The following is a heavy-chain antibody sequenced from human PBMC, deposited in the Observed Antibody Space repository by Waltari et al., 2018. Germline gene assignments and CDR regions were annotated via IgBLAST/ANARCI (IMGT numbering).Heavy chain of an antibody. V-gene: IGHV4-39*07. CDR3: ARRNQRLLYAFDI. J-gene: IGHJ3*02. Sequence: QLQLQDSGPGLVKPSETLSLTCTVSGGSISSSRYYWGWIRQPPGKGLEWIGSSDYSGSTNYNSYVKIRVTISVDTTKNQFPLKLSSVTAADTDVYYWARRNQRLLYAFDIWGQGTMVTVSS. CDR2: SDYSGST. D-gene: IGHD2-2*01. CDR1: GGSISSSRYY.